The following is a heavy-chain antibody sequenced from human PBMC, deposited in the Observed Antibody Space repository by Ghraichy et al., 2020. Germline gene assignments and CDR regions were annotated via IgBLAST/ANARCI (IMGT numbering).Heavy chain of an antibody. Sequence: SETLSLTCTVSGGSISTYYWSWIRQPPGKGLECIGYIYYSGSTNYNPSLKSRVTISVDTSRNQFSLKLSSVTAADTAVYYCARALLNSQTYYYYMDVWGKGTTVTVSS. CDR1: GGSISTYY. J-gene: IGHJ6*03. CDR3: ARALLNSQTYYYYMDV. D-gene: IGHD2/OR15-2a*01. CDR2: IYYSGST. V-gene: IGHV4-59*01.